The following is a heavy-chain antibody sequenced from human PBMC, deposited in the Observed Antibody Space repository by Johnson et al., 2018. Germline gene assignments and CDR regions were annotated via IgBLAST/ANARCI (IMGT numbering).Heavy chain of an antibody. J-gene: IGHJ1*01. V-gene: IGHV1-8*01. CDR1: GYSHTSYD. CDR3: TRHPTVPSPEYFQH. Sequence: QVQLQESGAEIKKPGASVKVSCKASGYSHTSYDINWVRQVTGHGLEWLGWLNPKSGSGGNAQKLKDRVTMTRNISISTVYMELRSLTSEDTAIYYCTRHPTVPSPEYFQHWGQGTLVTVSS. CDR2: LNPKSGSG. D-gene: IGHD1-26*01.